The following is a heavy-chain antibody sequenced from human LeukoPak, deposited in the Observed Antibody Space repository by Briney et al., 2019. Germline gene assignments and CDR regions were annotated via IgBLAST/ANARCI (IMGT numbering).Heavy chain of an antibody. CDR2: VYYGRSP. J-gene: IGHJ4*02. D-gene: IGHD6-25*01. V-gene: IGHV4-39*02. CDR3: ARSSGTGTFSY. Sequence: SETLSLTCTVSGDSISRSTYYWAWTRQPPGKGLEWIGSVYYGRSPYYNPSLESRATISVDTSKNHFSLKMSSVTAADTAVYYCARSSGTGTFSYWGQGTLVTVSS. CDR1: GDSISRSTYY.